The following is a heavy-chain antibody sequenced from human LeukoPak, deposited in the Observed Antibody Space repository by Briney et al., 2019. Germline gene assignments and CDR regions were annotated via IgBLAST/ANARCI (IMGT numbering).Heavy chain of an antibody. D-gene: IGHD5-18*01. J-gene: IGHJ5*02. Sequence: ASVKVSCKASGYTFTNYAVNWLRQAPGQRLEWMGWINTGNGNTKYSQKFQGRVTVTRDTSASTAYMELSSLRSEDTAVYYCARCGYSDGWSCDHWGQGTLVTVSS. CDR3: ARCGYSDGWSCDH. CDR2: INTGNGNT. CDR1: GYTFTNYA. V-gene: IGHV1-3*04.